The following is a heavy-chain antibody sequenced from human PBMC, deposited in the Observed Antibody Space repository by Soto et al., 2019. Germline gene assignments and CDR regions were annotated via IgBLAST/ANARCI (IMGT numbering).Heavy chain of an antibody. J-gene: IGHJ4*02. V-gene: IGHV1-8*02. CDR2: MNPNSGDT. Sequence: QAQLVQSGAEVKKPGASVKVSCKASGYTFTSSDINWVRQATGQGLEWMGWMNPNSGDTGYAQKFPGGGTLARDNSLSTAYMGLSSLRSEDPAVYFRWGGPPEGAGVWGQGTLVTVSS. D-gene: IGHD3-10*01. CDR1: GYTFTSSD. CDR3: WGGPPEGAGV.